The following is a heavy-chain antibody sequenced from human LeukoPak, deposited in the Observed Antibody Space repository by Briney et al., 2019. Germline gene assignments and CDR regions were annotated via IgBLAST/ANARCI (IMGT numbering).Heavy chain of an antibody. Sequence: GGSLRLSCAASGFTFSSYAMSWVRQAPGKGLEWVGRIKTKTDGGTADYAAPVKGRFTISRDDSRNTLYMQLNSLKTEDTAVYYCTSTYCSSGSCWFYYFDYWGQGTLVTVSS. J-gene: IGHJ4*02. CDR2: IKTKTDGGTA. V-gene: IGHV3-15*01. CDR3: TSTYCSSGSCWFYYFDY. D-gene: IGHD2-15*01. CDR1: GFTFSSYA.